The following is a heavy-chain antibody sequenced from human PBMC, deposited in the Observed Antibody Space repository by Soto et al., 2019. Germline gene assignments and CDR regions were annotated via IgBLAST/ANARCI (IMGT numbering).Heavy chain of an antibody. CDR3: AKEPEYYPPYSPYYFDY. V-gene: IGHV1-46*01. Sequence: ASVKVSCKASGYTVTSYYMHWVRQAPGQGLEWMGIINPSGGSTSYAQKFQGRVTMTRDTSTSTVYMELSSLGSEDTAVYYCAKEPEYYPPYSPYYFDYWGQGTLVTVSS. J-gene: IGHJ4*02. D-gene: IGHD1-26*01. CDR2: INPSGGST. CDR1: GYTVTSYY.